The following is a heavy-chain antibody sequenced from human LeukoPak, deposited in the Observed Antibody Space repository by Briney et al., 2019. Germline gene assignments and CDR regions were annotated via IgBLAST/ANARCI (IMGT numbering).Heavy chain of an antibody. CDR1: GFTFSSYG. J-gene: IGHJ1*01. CDR3: AKVPSSGWSL. V-gene: IGHV3-30*18. D-gene: IGHD6-19*01. CDR2: ISYDGSNK. Sequence: PGGSLRLSCAASGFTFSSYGMHWVRQAPGQGLEWVAVISYDGSNKYYADSVKGRFTISRDNSKNTLYLQMNSLRAEDTAVYYCAKVPSSGWSLWGQGTLVTVSS.